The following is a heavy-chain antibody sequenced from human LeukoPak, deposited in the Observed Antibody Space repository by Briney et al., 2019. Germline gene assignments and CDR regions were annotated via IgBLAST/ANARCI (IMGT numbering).Heavy chain of an antibody. D-gene: IGHD3-10*01. Sequence: GGSLRLSCAASGFTFRSYGMHWVRQAPGKGLEWVAFIRYDGSNKYYADSVKGRFTISRDNSKNTLYLQMNSLRAEDTAVYYCAKLVDYYGSGSYIGIDYWGQGTLVTVSS. V-gene: IGHV3-30*02. J-gene: IGHJ4*02. CDR3: AKLVDYYGSGSYIGIDY. CDR1: GFTFRSYG. CDR2: IRYDGSNK.